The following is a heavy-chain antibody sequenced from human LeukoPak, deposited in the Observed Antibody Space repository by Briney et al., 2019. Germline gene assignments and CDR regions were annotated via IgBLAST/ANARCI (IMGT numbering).Heavy chain of an antibody. J-gene: IGHJ3*02. CDR1: GFSFRRFW. CDR2: INGDGDGK. V-gene: IGHV3-7*01. Sequence: PGGSLRLSCAGSGFSFRRFWMTWVRQAPGRGLEWVANINGDGDGKRYADSVKDRFTISRDNARSLVFLQIHSLRDEDTALYYCARDSSPDSATTYYDALGMWGQGTMVTVSS. CDR3: ARDSSPDSATTYYDALGM. D-gene: IGHD1-1*01.